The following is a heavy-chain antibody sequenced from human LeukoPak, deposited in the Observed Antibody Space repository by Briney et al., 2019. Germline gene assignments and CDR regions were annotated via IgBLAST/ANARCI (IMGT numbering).Heavy chain of an antibody. CDR3: ARGERGYSYGYGDY. Sequence: GGSLRLSCAASEFTFSKYWMHWVRQAPGKGLVWVSRLNSDGTYTSYADSVKGRFTMSRDNAKNTLYLQMNILRAEDTAVYYCARGERGYSYGYGDYWGQGTLVTVSS. CDR2: LNSDGTYT. D-gene: IGHD5-18*01. V-gene: IGHV3-74*01. CDR1: EFTFSKYW. J-gene: IGHJ4*02.